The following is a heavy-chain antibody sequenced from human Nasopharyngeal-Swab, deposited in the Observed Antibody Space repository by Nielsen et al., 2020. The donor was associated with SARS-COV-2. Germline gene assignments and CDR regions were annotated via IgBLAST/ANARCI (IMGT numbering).Heavy chain of an antibody. J-gene: IGHJ6*03. Sequence: GESLMLSCAASGFSFSTYWMTWVRQAPGKGLEWVANIKQDGSEKYYVDSVKGRFTVSRDNPKNLLYLQVNSLRAEDTAVYYCARQGVFVPAYFHQYYMDVWGKGTTVTVSS. CDR1: GFSFSTYW. CDR2: IKQDGSEK. V-gene: IGHV3-7*03. D-gene: IGHD3-16*02. CDR3: ARQGVFVPAYFHQYYMDV.